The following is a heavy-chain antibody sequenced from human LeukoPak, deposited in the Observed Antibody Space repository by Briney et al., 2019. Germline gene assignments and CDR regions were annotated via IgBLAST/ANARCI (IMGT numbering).Heavy chain of an antibody. CDR2: IIPIFGTA. D-gene: IGHD3-10*01. CDR1: GGTFSSYA. V-gene: IGHV1-69*13. Sequence: GASVKVSCKASGGTFSSYATSWVRQAPGQGLEWMGGIIPIFGTANYAQKFQGRVTITADESTSTAYMELSSLRSEDAAVYYCARQGGFGESLYYFDYWGQGTLVTVSS. CDR3: ARQGGFGESLYYFDY. J-gene: IGHJ4*02.